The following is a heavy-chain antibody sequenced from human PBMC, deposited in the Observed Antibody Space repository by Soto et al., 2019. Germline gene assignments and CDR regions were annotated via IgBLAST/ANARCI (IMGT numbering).Heavy chain of an antibody. CDR1: GFSFTNFA. J-gene: IGHJ4*02. CDR2: IGASGDIT. Sequence: WGSLRLSCAASGFSFTNFAMSFFRQSPFKWLEWVAGIGASGDITWYADSVKGRLSISRDNSKNTLYLQLNSLRFEDTAVYYCAKDDFTDRGDDYFDYWGPGSLVTVSS. D-gene: IGHD2-21*02. CDR3: AKDDFTDRGDDYFDY. V-gene: IGHV3-23*01.